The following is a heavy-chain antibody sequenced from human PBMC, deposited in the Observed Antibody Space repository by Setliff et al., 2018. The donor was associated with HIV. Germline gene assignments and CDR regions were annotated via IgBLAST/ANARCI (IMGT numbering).Heavy chain of an antibody. J-gene: IGHJ5*01. Sequence: GASVKVSCKASGYSFASHSLHWVRQAPGQGLEWMGWINTGNGNTKYSQKFQDRVTITRDTSANTGYMELSGLRSEDTAVCYCARDRVPKRGYTYREPDFDSWGQGTLVTVSS. D-gene: IGHD5-12*01. CDR1: GYSFASHS. CDR2: INTGNGNT. V-gene: IGHV1-3*04. CDR3: ARDRVPKRGYTYREPDFDS.